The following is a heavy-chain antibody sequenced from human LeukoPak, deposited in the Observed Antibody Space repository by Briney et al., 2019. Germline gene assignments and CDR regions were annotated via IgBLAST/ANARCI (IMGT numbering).Heavy chain of an antibody. D-gene: IGHD2-2*01. CDR2: INPNSGGT. CDR1: GYTFTSYD. V-gene: IGHV1-2*02. J-gene: IGHJ4*02. CDR3: ARARNVASYSAAIVY. Sequence: GASVKVSCKASGYTFTSYDINWVRQAPGQGLEWMGWINPNSGGTNYAQKFQGRVTMTRDTSISTAYMELSRLRSDDTAVYYCARARNVASYSAAIVYWGQGTLVTVSS.